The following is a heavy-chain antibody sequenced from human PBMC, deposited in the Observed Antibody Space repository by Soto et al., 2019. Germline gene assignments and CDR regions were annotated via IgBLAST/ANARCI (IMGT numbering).Heavy chain of an antibody. D-gene: IGHD2-2*01. CDR2: ISSSSTYS. J-gene: IGHJ6*02. CDR3: ARDMPPNKSGYYFHAMDV. V-gene: IGHV3-21*02. CDR1: GFSFSEFN. Sequence: EVQLVESGGGLVRPGGSLRLSCEASGFSFSEFNMNWVRQAPGKGPVWVASISSSSTYSYSAASVRGRFSISRDNAKNSLYLEMNSLRAEDTAVYYCARDMPPNKSGYYFHAMDVWGQGTTVTVSS.